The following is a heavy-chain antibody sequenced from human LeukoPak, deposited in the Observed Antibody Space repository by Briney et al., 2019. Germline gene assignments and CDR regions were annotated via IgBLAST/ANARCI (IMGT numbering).Heavy chain of an antibody. CDR2: ISAYKGNT. V-gene: IGHV1-18*01. Sequence: ASVKVSCKASGYTFTSYGISWVRQAPGQGLEWMGWISAYKGNTNYAQKLQGRVTMTTDTSTSTAYMEMRSLRSDDTAVYYCARVDVDYYYYMDVWGKGTTVTVSS. CDR1: GYTFTSYG. CDR3: ARVDVDYYYYMDV. J-gene: IGHJ6*03. D-gene: IGHD3/OR15-3a*01.